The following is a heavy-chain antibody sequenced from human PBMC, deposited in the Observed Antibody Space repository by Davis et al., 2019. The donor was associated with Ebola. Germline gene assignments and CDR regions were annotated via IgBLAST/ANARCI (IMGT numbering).Heavy chain of an antibody. CDR1: GFTFSSYV. V-gene: IGHV3-23*01. CDR3: AKPAAYYYDSSGEDV. Sequence: GESLKISCAASGFTFSSYVMSWVRQAPGKGLEWVSAISGSGGSTYYADSVKGRFTISRDNSKNTLYLQMNSLRAEDTAVYYCAKPAAYYYDSSGEDVWGQGTTVTVSS. D-gene: IGHD3-22*01. CDR2: ISGSGGST. J-gene: IGHJ6*02.